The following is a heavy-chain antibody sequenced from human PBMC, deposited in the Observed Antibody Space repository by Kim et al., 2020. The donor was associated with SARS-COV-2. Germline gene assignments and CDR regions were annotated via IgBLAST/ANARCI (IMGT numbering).Heavy chain of an antibody. J-gene: IGHJ5*02. CDR2: ISAYNGNT. CDR1: GYTFTSYG. Sequence: ASVKVSCKASGYTFTSYGISWVRQAPGQGLEWMGWISAYNGNTNYAQKLQGRVTMTTDTSTSTAYMELRSLRSDDTAVYYCAREGSLRYFDWLSYGWFDPWGQGTLVTVSS. D-gene: IGHD3-9*01. V-gene: IGHV1-18*01. CDR3: AREGSLRYFDWLSYGWFDP.